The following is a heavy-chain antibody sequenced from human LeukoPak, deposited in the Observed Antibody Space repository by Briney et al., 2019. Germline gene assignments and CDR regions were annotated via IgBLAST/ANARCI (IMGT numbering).Heavy chain of an antibody. CDR1: GGSISSYF. J-gene: IGHJ6*02. D-gene: IGHD3-3*01. Sequence: PSETLSLTCTVSGGSISSYFWSWIRQTPGKGLEWIGYIYYSGSTNYNPSLKSRVTISVDTSKNQFSLKLSSVTAADTAVYCCARIDKSSYYDFWSGYYSSYYYGMDVWGQGTTVTVSS. CDR3: ARIDKSSYYDFWSGYYSSYYYGMDV. V-gene: IGHV4-59*01. CDR2: IYYSGST.